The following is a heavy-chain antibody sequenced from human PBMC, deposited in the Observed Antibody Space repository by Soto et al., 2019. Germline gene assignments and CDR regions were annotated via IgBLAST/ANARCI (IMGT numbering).Heavy chain of an antibody. J-gene: IGHJ6*01. V-gene: IGHV4-4*07. Sequence: QVQLQESGPGLVKPSETLSLTCTVSGGSISSYYWSWIRQPAGKGQEWIGRIYSSGSTNYNDSLKSRITMSVDTSKNQFSLVMTSVTAADTAVYYCARWATGASSAGMDVWGQGATVTVSS. CDR2: IYSSGST. CDR1: GGSISSYY. CDR3: ARWATGASSAGMDV. D-gene: IGHD2-8*02.